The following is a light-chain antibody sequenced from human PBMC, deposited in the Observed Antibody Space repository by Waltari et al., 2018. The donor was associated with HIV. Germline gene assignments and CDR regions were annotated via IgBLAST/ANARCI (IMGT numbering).Light chain of an antibody. Sequence: SYELTQPPSMSVSPGQTARNTCFGDALPNRYAYWDQQRPGQAPVLVIYKDRERPSGIPERFSGSNSGTTVTLIISGVQPEDEADYYCQSADRSGSHVVFGGGTKVTV. CDR3: QSADRSGSHVV. V-gene: IGLV3-25*03. J-gene: IGLJ2*01. CDR1: ALPNRY. CDR2: KDR.